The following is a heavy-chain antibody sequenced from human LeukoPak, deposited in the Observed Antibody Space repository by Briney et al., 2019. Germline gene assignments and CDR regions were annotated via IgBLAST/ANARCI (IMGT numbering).Heavy chain of an antibody. V-gene: IGHV3-48*03. CDR1: GFTFSDYE. CDR3: AELGITTIGGV. CDR2: ISRGAITI. Sequence: GGSLRLSCSASGFTFSDYEMNWVRQAPGKGLEWVSSISRGAITIYYADSVKGRFTISRDNAKNSLYLQMNSLRAEDTAVYYCAELGITTIGGVWGKGTTVTISS. J-gene: IGHJ6*04. D-gene: IGHD3-10*02.